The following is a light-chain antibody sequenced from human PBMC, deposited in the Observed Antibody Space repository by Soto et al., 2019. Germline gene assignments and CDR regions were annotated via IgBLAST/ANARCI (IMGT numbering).Light chain of an antibody. CDR2: EVS. CDR1: QSLVFSDGGTY. J-gene: IGKJ2*01. CDR3: MQGTQWPYT. Sequence: DVVMTQSPLSLPVTLGQPASISCRPSQSLVFSDGGTYLNWFQQRPGQSPRRLIYEVSKRDSGVKDRFSGIGSVTNFTLKISRVDAEYVGVYYCMQGTQWPYTFGQGTRLEIK. V-gene: IGKV2-30*01.